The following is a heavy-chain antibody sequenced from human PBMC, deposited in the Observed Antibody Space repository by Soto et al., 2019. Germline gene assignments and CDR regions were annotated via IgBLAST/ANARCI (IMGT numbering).Heavy chain of an antibody. Sequence: GGFLRLSCAASGFTFISYSMNWVRQAPGKGLEWVSSISSSSSYIYYADSVKGRFTISRDNAKNSLYLQMNSLRAEDTAVYYCARDVPGYCSGGSCYAYWGQGTLVTVSS. CDR3: ARDVPGYCSGGSCYAY. J-gene: IGHJ4*02. V-gene: IGHV3-21*01. CDR1: GFTFISYS. CDR2: ISSSSSYI. D-gene: IGHD2-15*01.